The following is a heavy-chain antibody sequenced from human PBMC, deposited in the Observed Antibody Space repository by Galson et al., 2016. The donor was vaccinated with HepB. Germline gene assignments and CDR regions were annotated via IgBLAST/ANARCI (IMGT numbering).Heavy chain of an antibody. Sequence: SLRLSCAASGSTFSSSSMRWVRQAPGKGLEWVAAIDGHDDSTYYADSVRGRFTISRDNSKSTLYLQINSLRAEDTAVYYCATGGDYDIWGQGTLVTVPS. CDR1: GSTFSSSS. D-gene: IGHD4-17*01. V-gene: IGHV3-23*01. CDR2: IDGHDDST. J-gene: IGHJ4*02. CDR3: ATGGDYDI.